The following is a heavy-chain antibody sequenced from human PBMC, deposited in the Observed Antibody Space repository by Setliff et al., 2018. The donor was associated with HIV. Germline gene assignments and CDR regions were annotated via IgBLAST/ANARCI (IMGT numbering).Heavy chain of an antibody. V-gene: IGHV4-59*01. CDR3: ARGAYYNFWSGYSAGGGSLGP. CDR2: IYYSGST. J-gene: IGHJ5*02. D-gene: IGHD3-3*01. CDR1: GGSISGYY. Sequence: PSETLSLTCSVSGGSISGYYWNWVRQPPGKGLECMGYIYYSGSTDYNPALKRRVTISLDTSKNQFSLKLSSVTAADTAVYYCARGAYYNFWSGYSAGGGSLGPWGQGTLVTVSS.